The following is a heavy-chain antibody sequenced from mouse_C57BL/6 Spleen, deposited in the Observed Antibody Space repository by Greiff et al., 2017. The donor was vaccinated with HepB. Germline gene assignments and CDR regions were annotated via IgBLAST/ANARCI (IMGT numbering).Heavy chain of an antibody. J-gene: IGHJ2*01. Sequence: EVNLVESGGGLVQPGGSLKLSCAASGFTFSDYGMAWVRQAPRKGPEWVAFISNLAYSIYYADTVTGRFTISRENAKNTLYLEMSSLRSEDTAMYYCARLRSYYFDYWGQGTTLTVSS. D-gene: IGHD1-1*01. V-gene: IGHV5-15*01. CDR1: GFTFSDYG. CDR2: ISNLAYSI. CDR3: ARLRSYYFDY.